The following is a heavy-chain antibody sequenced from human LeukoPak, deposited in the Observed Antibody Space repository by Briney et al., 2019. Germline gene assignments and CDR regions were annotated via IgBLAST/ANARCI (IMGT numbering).Heavy chain of an antibody. CDR3: ARYQYYYDSSGFDY. V-gene: IGHV4-59*01. CDR1: GGSISSYY. D-gene: IGHD3-22*01. Sequence: PSETLSLTCTVSGGSISSYYWSWIRQPPGKGLEWIGYIYYSGSTNYNPSLKSRVTISVDTSKNQFSLKLSSVTAADTAVYYCARYQYYYDSSGFDYWGQGTLVTVSS. CDR2: IYYSGST. J-gene: IGHJ4*02.